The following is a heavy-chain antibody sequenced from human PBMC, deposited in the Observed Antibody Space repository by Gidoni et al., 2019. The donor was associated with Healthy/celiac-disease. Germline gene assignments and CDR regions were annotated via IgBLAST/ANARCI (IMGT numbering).Heavy chain of an antibody. J-gene: IGHJ3*02. CDR3: ATANLGGDAFDI. CDR1: GYTLTELT. CDR2: CDPEDGET. V-gene: IGHV1-24*01. D-gene: IGHD1-26*01. Sequence: QVQLVQSGAEVKKPGASVKVSCQVSGYTLTELTMHLVRLAPGKGLVWMGGCDPEDGETIYAQKFQGRVTMTEDTSTDTAYMELSSLRSEDTAVYYCATANLGGDAFDIWGQGTMVTVSS.